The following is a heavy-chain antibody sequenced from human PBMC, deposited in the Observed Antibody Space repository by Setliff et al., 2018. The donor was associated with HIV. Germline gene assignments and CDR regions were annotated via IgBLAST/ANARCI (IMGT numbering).Heavy chain of an antibody. J-gene: IGHJ3*01. CDR2: VGAVGAPT. CDR1: GFNFNSYA. Sequence: QPGGSLRLSCAASGFNFNSYAMGWVRQAPGKGLEWVSTVGAVGAPTHYAESVKGRFTISRDNAKNSLDLEMHSLTDEDTAVYYCVRDPGGIFDAFDVWGQGTMVTV. D-gene: IGHD3-3*01. CDR3: VRDPGGIFDAFDV. V-gene: IGHV3-23*01.